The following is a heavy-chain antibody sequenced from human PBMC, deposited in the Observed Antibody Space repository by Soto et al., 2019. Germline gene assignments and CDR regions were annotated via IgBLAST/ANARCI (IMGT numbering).Heavy chain of an antibody. CDR2: VKHSGTT. J-gene: IGHJ4*02. D-gene: IGHD2-2*01. Sequence: QVQLQQWGAGLLKPSETLSLTCAVYGGSFSGYYWTWIRQSPEKGQEWIGEVKHSGTTYYNPSLKTRVTISVHTPKNQFSLKMSSVTAADTAVYYCARGIGYCSSINCYSSRRLRFDSWGQGTLVTVSS. V-gene: IGHV4-34*01. CDR1: GGSFSGYY. CDR3: ARGIGYCSSINCYSSRRLRFDS.